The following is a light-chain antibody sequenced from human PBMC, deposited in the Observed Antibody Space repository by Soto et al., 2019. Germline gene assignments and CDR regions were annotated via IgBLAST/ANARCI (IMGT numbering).Light chain of an antibody. CDR2: GAS. CDR1: QSVSY. V-gene: IGKV3-20*01. J-gene: IGKJ1*01. Sequence: EIVLTQSPGTLSLSPGERATLSCRASQSVSYLGWYQQKPGQAPRLLNYGASSRATGIPDRFSGSVSGTDFTLTISRLEPEDVAVYYWQQYDSSPSWTFGQGTKVEIK. CDR3: QQYDSSPSWT.